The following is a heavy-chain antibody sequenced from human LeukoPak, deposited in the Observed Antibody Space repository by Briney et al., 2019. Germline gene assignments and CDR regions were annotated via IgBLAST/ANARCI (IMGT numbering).Heavy chain of an antibody. CDR3: AKDYGYYDSSGCYFPSYFDY. CDR2: ISYDGGNK. Sequence: GGSLRLSCAASGFTFSSYAMPWVRQAPGKGLEWVAVISYDGGNKYYADSVKGRFTISRDNSKNTLYLQMNSLRAEDTAVYYCAKDYGYYDSSGCYFPSYFDYWGQGTLVTVSS. J-gene: IGHJ4*02. CDR1: GFTFSSYA. D-gene: IGHD3-22*01. V-gene: IGHV3-30*04.